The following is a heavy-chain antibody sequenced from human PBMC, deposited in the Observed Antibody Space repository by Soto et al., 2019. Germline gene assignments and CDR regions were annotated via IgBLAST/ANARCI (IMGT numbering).Heavy chain of an antibody. CDR2: INHSGST. CDR3: ARGRNDFWSGFNLYYYYGMDV. V-gene: IGHV4-34*01. Sequence: PSETLSLTCAVYGGSFSGYYWSRIRQPPGKGLEWIGEINHSGSTNYNPSLKSRVTISVDTSKNQFSLKLSSVTAADTAVYYCARGRNDFWSGFNLYYYYGMDVWGQGTTVTVSS. J-gene: IGHJ6*02. CDR1: GGSFSGYY. D-gene: IGHD3-3*01.